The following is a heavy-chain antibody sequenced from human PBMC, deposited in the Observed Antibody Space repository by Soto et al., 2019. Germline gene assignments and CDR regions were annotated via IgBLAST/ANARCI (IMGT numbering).Heavy chain of an antibody. CDR2: IIPILGIA. CDR1: GGTFSSYT. Sequence: QVQLVQSGAEVKKPGSSVKVSCKASGGTFSSYTISWVRQAPGQGLEWMGRIIPILGIANYAQKFQGRVTITADKPTSTAYMELSSLRSEDTAVYYCARDQRGTMVRGSYYYYGMDVWGQGTTVTVSS. V-gene: IGHV1-69*08. J-gene: IGHJ6*02. D-gene: IGHD3-10*01. CDR3: ARDQRGTMVRGSYYYYGMDV.